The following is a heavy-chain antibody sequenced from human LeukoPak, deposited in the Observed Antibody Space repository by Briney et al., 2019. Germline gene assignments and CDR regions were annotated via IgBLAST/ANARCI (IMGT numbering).Heavy chain of an antibody. D-gene: IGHD3-22*01. Sequence: SETLSLTCTVSGGSFSTYYWSWIRQPPGKGLEWIGYIYYSGSTNYNPSLQSRVTISVDTSKNHFSLRLSSVTAADTAVYYCARENSYYDSSGYYYGSGYLDYWGQGTLVTVSS. J-gene: IGHJ4*02. V-gene: IGHV4-59*01. CDR2: IYYSGST. CDR1: GGSFSTYY. CDR3: ARENSYYDSSGYYYGSGYLDY.